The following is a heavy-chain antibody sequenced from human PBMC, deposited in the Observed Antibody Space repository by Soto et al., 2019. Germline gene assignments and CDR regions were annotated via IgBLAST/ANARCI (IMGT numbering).Heavy chain of an antibody. V-gene: IGHV1-69*01. Sequence: QVQLVQSGAEVKKPGSSVKGACKASGCTFSSYAISWVRQAPGQGLEWMGGIIPIFGTANVAQKFQGRLTITAVSSTSTAYRGLSSLISVDTAVYYCASGQFGRDTAMVTNWFDPLGKGSLVTVS. D-gene: IGHD5-18*01. CDR2: IIPIFGTA. CDR1: GCTFSSYA. CDR3: ASGQFGRDTAMVTNWFDP. J-gene: IGHJ5*02.